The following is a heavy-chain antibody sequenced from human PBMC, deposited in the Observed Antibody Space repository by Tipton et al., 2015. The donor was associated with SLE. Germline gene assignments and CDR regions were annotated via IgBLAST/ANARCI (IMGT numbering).Heavy chain of an antibody. V-gene: IGHV3-64*01. CDR1: GFGFSSYS. D-gene: IGHD1-26*01. CDR2: ISNNGGNP. Sequence: SLRLSCAASGFGFSSYSMHWVRQTPGKGLEYVSAISNNGGNPYYANSVKGRFTISRDDSKNMLYLQMGSLRDEDMGVYYCARRATTNSYDYWSRGTLVTVSS. CDR3: ARRATTNSYDY. J-gene: IGHJ4*02.